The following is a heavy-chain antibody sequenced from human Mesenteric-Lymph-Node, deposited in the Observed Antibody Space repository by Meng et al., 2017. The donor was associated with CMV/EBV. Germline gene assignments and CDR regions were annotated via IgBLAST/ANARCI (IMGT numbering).Heavy chain of an antibody. CDR2: IRSKANSYAT. D-gene: IGHD3-9*01. CDR3: VRDDWDC. J-gene: IGHJ4*02. CDR1: GFTFSGSA. V-gene: IGHV3-73*01. Sequence: GGSLRLSCAASGFTFSGSAIHWVRQASGKGLEWVGRIRSKANSYATVYAASVKGRFNISRDDSKNTAYLQMNSLRVEDTAVYYCVRDDWDCWGQGTLVTVSS.